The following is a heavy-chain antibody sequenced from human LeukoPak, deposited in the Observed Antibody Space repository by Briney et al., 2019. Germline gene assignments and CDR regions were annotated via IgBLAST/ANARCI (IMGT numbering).Heavy chain of an antibody. D-gene: IGHD5-18*01. J-gene: IGHJ4*02. V-gene: IGHV3-74*01. Sequence: GGSLRLSCAASGFTFSSYAMHWVRQAPGKGLVWVSRINSDGSSTSYADSVKGRFTISRDNAKNTLYLQMNSLRAEDTAVYYCAREDRIQLWYYLDYWGQGTLVTVSS. CDR3: AREDRIQLWYYLDY. CDR1: GFTFSSYA. CDR2: INSDGSST.